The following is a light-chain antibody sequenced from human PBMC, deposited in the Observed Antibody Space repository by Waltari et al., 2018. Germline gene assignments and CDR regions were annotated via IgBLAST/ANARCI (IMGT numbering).Light chain of an antibody. Sequence: QAVVTQEPSLTVSPGGTVTLPCGSSTGAVTTGHYPYWFQPTSGRAPRTLISDTSNKHSWTPARFSGSLLGGKAALTLSGAQPEDEAEYYCLLSYSGARVFGGGTKLTVL. V-gene: IGLV7-46*01. J-gene: IGLJ2*01. CDR3: LLSYSGARV. CDR1: TGAVTTGHY. CDR2: DTS.